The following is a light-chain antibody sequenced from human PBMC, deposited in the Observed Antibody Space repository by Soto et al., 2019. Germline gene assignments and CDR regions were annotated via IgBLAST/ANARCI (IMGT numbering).Light chain of an antibody. CDR2: GND. CDR1: SSNIGAGYD. J-gene: IGLJ1*01. Sequence: QSVLTQPPSVSGAPGQGVTISCTGSSSNIGAGYDVHWYQQLPGAAPKLLIFGNDNRPSGVPDRFSGSRSGTSASLAITGLQAEDEADYYCQSYDRSLSGSVFGAGTTLTVL. CDR3: QSYDRSLSGSV. V-gene: IGLV1-40*01.